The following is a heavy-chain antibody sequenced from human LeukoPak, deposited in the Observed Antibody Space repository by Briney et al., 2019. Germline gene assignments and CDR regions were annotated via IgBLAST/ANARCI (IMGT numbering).Heavy chain of an antibody. CDR3: AILDYYYDNSGYQDTHYFYYYYMDV. D-gene: IGHD3-22*01. CDR2: IYPGDSDT. Sequence: GESLKISCKGSGYSFTSYWIGWVRQMPGKGLEWMGIIYPGDSDTRYSPSFQGQVTISADKSISTAYLQWSSLKASDTALYYCAILDYYYDNSGYQDTHYFYYYYMDVWGKGTTVTISS. V-gene: IGHV5-51*01. J-gene: IGHJ6*03. CDR1: GYSFTSYW.